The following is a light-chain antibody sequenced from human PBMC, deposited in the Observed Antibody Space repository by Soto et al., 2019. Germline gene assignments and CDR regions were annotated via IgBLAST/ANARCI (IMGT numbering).Light chain of an antibody. Sequence: EVVMTQSPATLSVSPGERASLSCRASQSVRSDLAWYQQRPGQTPSLVIYAVSTRATGISARFSGSGSGTEFTLTISGLQSEDFAVYYCQQYNSWPYTFGQGTKVDIK. CDR3: QQYNSWPYT. CDR2: AVS. CDR1: QSVRSD. J-gene: IGKJ2*01. V-gene: IGKV3-15*01.